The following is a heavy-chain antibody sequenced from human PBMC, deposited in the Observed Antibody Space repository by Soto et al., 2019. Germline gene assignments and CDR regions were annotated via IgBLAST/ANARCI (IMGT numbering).Heavy chain of an antibody. V-gene: IGHV1-69*13. D-gene: IGHD6-19*01. CDR2: IIPIFGTA. CDR3: ASFNLPGKDSSGWYNGMYYYYGMDV. CDR1: GGTFSSYA. J-gene: IGHJ6*02. Sequence: ASVKVSCKASGGTFSSYAISWVRQAPGQGLEWMGGIIPIFGTANYAQKFQGRVTITADESTSTAYMELSSLRSEDTAVYYCASFNLPGKDSSGWYNGMYYYYGMDVWGQGTTVTVSS.